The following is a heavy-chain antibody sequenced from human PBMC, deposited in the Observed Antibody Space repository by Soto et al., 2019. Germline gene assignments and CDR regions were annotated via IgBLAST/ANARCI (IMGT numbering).Heavy chain of an antibody. D-gene: IGHD3-9*01. V-gene: IGHV3-7*03. J-gene: IGHJ4*02. CDR1: GFTFSGYW. CDR3: ARGPSYSDYSNDWFFDS. CDR2: IKKDGTEK. Sequence: GGSLRLSCAASGFTFSGYWMTLVRQAPGKGLEWVADIKKDGTEKYYVDSVKGRFTISRDNDKKSVYLQMNGLTVEDTAVYRCARGPSYSDYSNDWFFDSWGQGALVTVSS.